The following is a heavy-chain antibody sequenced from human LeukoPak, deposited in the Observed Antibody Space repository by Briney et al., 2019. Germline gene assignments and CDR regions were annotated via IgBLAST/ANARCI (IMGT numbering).Heavy chain of an antibody. D-gene: IGHD3-10*01. CDR3: ARGDYGSGVNWFDP. V-gene: IGHV4-4*07. CDR2: IFTSGST. CDR1: GGSISTYY. J-gene: IGHJ5*02. Sequence: SETLSLTCSVSGGSISTYYWSWIRQPAGKGLEWIGRIFTSGSTKYNPSLKGRVTMSVDTSKNQFSLKVSSVTAADTAVYYCARGDYGSGVNWFDPWGQGTLVTVSS.